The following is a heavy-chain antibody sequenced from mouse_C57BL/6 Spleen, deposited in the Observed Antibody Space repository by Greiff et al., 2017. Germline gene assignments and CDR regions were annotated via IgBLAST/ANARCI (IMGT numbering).Heavy chain of an antibody. V-gene: IGHV1-52*01. CDR3: ARGGTVVEDYYAMDY. J-gene: IGHJ4*01. Sequence: VQLQQPGAELVRPGSSVKLSCKASGYTFTSYWMHWVKQRPIQGLEWIGNIDPSDSETHYNQKFKDKATLTVDKSSSTAYMQLSSLTSEDSAVYYCARGGTVVEDYYAMDYWGQGTSVTVSS. CDR1: GYTFTSYW. CDR2: IDPSDSET. D-gene: IGHD1-1*01.